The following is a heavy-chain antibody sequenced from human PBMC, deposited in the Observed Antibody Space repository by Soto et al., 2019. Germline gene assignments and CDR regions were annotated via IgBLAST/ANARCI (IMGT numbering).Heavy chain of an antibody. V-gene: IGHV1-2*04. D-gene: IGHD2-21*01. Sequence: ASVKVSCKASGYTFTGYHMHWVRQAPGQGLEWMGWINPNNGGTNYAQKFQGWVTMTRDTSISTAYMEMSRLRSDDTAVYYCARSSARRCYDYWGQGTLVTVSS. CDR3: ARSSARRCYDY. CDR1: GYTFTGYH. J-gene: IGHJ4*02. CDR2: INPNNGGT.